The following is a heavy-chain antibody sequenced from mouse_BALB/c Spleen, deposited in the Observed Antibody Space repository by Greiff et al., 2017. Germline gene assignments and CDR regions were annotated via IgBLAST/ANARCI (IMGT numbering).Heavy chain of an antibody. Sequence: VQLQQSGAELMKPGASVKISCKATGYTFSSYWIEWVKQRPGHGLEWIGEILPGSGSTNYNEKFKGKATFTADTSSNTAYMQLSSLTSEDSAVYYGARSYDGYYVYFDYWGQGTTLTVSS. CDR3: ARSYDGYYVYFDY. D-gene: IGHD2-3*01. CDR2: ILPGSGST. V-gene: IGHV1-9*01. J-gene: IGHJ2*01. CDR1: GYTFSSYW.